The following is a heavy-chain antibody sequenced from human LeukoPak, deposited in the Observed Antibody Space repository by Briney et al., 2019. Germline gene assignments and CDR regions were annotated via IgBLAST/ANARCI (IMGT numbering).Heavy chain of an antibody. CDR3: ARARSTVAPDY. Sequence: ASVKVSCKASGGTFSSYAISWVRQAPGQGLEWMGWINPNSGGTNYAQKFQGRVTMTRDTSISTAYMELSRLRSDDTAVYYCARARSTVAPDYWGQGTLVTVSS. CDR2: INPNSGGT. V-gene: IGHV1-2*02. J-gene: IGHJ4*02. CDR1: GGTFSSYA. D-gene: IGHD4-23*01.